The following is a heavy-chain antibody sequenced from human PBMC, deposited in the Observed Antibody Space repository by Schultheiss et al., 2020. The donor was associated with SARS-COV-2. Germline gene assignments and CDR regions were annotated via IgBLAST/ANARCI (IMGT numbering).Heavy chain of an antibody. CDR2: IYYSGST. D-gene: IGHD3-10*01. J-gene: IGHJ4*01. CDR1: GGSISSYY. CDR3: ARRITMLRGQDAFDY. V-gene: IGHV4-59*08. Sequence: SETLSLTCTVSGGSISSYYWSWIRQPPGKGLEWIGYIYYSGSTNYNPSLKSRVTISVDTSKNQFSLKLSSVTAADTAVYYCARRITMLRGQDAFDYWGHGTLVTVSS.